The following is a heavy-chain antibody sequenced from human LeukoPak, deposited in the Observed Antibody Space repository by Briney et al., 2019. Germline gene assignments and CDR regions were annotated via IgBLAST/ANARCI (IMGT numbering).Heavy chain of an antibody. J-gene: IGHJ4*02. CDR3: ARLPRPIAARGGGY. CDR2: INHSGST. CDR1: GGSFSGYY. V-gene: IGHV4-34*01. D-gene: IGHD6-6*01. Sequence: PSETLSLTCAVYGGSFSGYYWSWIRQPPGKGLEWIGEINHSGSTNYNPSLKSRVTITVDTSKNQFSLKLSSVTAADTAVYYCARLPRPIAARGGGYWGQGTLVTVSS.